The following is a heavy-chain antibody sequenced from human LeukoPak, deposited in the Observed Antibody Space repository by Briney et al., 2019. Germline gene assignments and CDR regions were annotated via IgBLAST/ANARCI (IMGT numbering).Heavy chain of an antibody. CDR2: IYTTGNT. CDR3: ARDYSLGTTNAFDI. J-gene: IGHJ3*02. Sequence: PSETLSLTCAVSGGSISNYYWSWIRQPAGKGLEWIGRIYTTGNTNYNPSLKSRVAMSADTSENQFSLKLTSVTAADTALYYCARDYSLGTTNAFDIWGQGTMVTVSS. CDR1: GGSISNYY. V-gene: IGHV4-4*07. D-gene: IGHD1-7*01.